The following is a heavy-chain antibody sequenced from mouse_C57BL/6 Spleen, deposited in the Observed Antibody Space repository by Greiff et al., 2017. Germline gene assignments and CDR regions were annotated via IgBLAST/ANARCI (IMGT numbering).Heavy chain of an antibody. CDR3: SRREADYYGSSGYCDV. J-gene: IGHJ1*03. D-gene: IGHD1-1*01. CDR1: GYTFTAYT. V-gene: IGHV1-62-2*01. Sequence: VQLKQSGAELVKPGASVKLSCKASGYTFTAYTIHWVQQRPGQGLEWIGWFYPGRGSIKYNETFKDKATLTADKSSCPVYIELRRLTSEDSAVYVCSRREADYYGSSGYCDVWGTGTTVTVSS. CDR2: FYPGRGSI.